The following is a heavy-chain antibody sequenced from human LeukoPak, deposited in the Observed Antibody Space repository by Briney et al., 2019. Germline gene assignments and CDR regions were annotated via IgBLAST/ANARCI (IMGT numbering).Heavy chain of an antibody. J-gene: IGHJ5*02. V-gene: IGHV3-30*18. CDR2: ISYDGSNK. CDR3: ANAEGDSSGYYHGWFDP. D-gene: IGHD3-22*01. CDR1: GFTFSSYG. Sequence: GGSLRLSCAASGFTFSSYGMSWVRQAPGKGLEWVAVISYDGSNKYYADSVKGRFTISRDNSKNTLYLQMNSLRAEDTAVYYCANAEGDSSGYYHGWFDPWGQGTLVTVSS.